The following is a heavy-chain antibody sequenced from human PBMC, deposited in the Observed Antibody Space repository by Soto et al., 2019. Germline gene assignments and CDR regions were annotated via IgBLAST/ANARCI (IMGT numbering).Heavy chain of an antibody. D-gene: IGHD5-18*01. V-gene: IGHV1-69*13. J-gene: IGHJ6*02. Sequence: GASVKVSCKVSGGIFTNNAISWVRQAPGQGLEWLGGVIPLFDTAYYAQIFRGRLRISADGATTTAYMELSGLASADTAVYFCATGGHNDGYNFYHGTDVRGQGTMVTVSS. CDR1: GGIFTNNA. CDR3: ATGGHNDGYNFYHGTDV. CDR2: VIPLFDTA.